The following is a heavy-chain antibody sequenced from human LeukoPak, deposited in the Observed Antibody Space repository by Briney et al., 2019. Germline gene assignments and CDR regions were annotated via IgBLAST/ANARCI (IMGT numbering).Heavy chain of an antibody. D-gene: IGHD3-3*01. Sequence: ASVKVSCQASGSTFTSYYMHWVRQAPGQGLEWMGIINPSVGSTSYAQKFQGRVTMTRDMSTSTVYMEMSSLRSEDTAVYYCARVANDFWSGYNWFDPWGQGTLVTVSS. CDR1: GSTFTSYY. J-gene: IGHJ5*02. CDR3: ARVANDFWSGYNWFDP. V-gene: IGHV1-46*01. CDR2: INPSVGST.